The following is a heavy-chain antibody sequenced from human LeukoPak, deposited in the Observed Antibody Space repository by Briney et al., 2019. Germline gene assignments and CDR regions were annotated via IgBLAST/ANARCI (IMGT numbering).Heavy chain of an antibody. J-gene: IGHJ4*02. CDR3: ARGSGGSFHSGIHY. V-gene: IGHV1-69*13. Sequence: GAPVKVSCKASGGTFSSYAISWVRQAPGQGLEWMGGIIPIFGTANYAQKFQGRVTITADESTSTAYMELSSLRSEDTAVYYCARGSGGSFHSGIHYWGQGTLVTVSS. CDR2: IIPIFGTA. D-gene: IGHD1-26*01. CDR1: GGTFSSYA.